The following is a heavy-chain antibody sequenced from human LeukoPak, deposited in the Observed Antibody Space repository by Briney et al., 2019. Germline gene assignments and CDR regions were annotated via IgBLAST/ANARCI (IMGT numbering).Heavy chain of an antibody. J-gene: IGHJ6*02. CDR2: ISWEGGST. Sequence: AGGSLRLSCSASGFTFYDYVMHWVRQVPGKGLEWVSLISWEGGSTLYADSVRGRSTISRDNSKNSLYLQMYSLRTEDTALYYCAKDLGPNYYYYSMDVWGQGTTVTVSS. CDR3: AKDLGPNYYYYSMDV. V-gene: IGHV3-43*01. D-gene: IGHD7-27*01. CDR1: GFTFYDYV.